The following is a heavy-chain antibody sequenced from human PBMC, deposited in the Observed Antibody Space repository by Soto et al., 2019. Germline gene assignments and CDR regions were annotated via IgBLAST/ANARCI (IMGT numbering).Heavy chain of an antibody. D-gene: IGHD3-22*01. CDR2: ISGSGGST. J-gene: IGHJ4*02. V-gene: IGHV3-23*01. Sequence: PGWSLRLSCAASGFTFSSYAMSLVRQAPGKGLEWVSAISGSGGSTYYADSVKGRFTISRDNSKNTLYLQMNSLRAEDTAVYYCAKEARPFYYYDSSGYDYWGQGTLVTVSS. CDR1: GFTFSSYA. CDR3: AKEARPFYYYDSSGYDY.